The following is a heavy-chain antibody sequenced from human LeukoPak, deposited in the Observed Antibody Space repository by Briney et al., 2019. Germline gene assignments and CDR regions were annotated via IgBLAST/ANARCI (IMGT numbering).Heavy chain of an antibody. CDR3: AREQGYYYDSSGYYRFDY. D-gene: IGHD3-22*01. CDR2: IYSGGST. Sequence: GGSLRLSCAASGFTVSSNYMSWVRQAPGKGLEWVSVIYSGGSTYYADSVKGRFTISRDNSKNTLYLQMYSLRAEDTAVYYCAREQGYYYDSSGYYRFDYWGQGTLVTVSS. V-gene: IGHV3-66*01. CDR1: GFTVSSNY. J-gene: IGHJ4*02.